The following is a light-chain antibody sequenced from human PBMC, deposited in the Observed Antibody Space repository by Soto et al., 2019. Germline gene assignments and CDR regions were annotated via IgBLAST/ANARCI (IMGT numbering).Light chain of an antibody. CDR2: GAT. V-gene: IGKV3-20*01. Sequence: EIVLTQSPGTLSLSPGERATLSCRASQSVSNNFLGWYQKKPGPAPRLLIDGATNRATGIPDRFSGRGSGTDFTLTISRLEHEYLAVYYCQQYGSSGTFGQGTKVEIK. J-gene: IGKJ1*01. CDR3: QQYGSSGT. CDR1: QSVSNNF.